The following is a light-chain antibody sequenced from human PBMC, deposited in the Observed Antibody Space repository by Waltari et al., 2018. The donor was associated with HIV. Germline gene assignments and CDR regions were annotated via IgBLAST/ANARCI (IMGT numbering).Light chain of an antibody. V-gene: IGLV2-8*01. Sequence: QSALTQPPSASGSPGQSVTVSCTGTSSAIGYFNNVSWYQQPPGKAPKLLIYDVNKRPSGVPDRFSASKSGATASLTVSGLLAEDEADYYCAAYAGNNIVIFGGGTKVTV. CDR2: DVN. J-gene: IGLJ2*01. CDR1: SSAIGYFNN. CDR3: AAYAGNNIVI.